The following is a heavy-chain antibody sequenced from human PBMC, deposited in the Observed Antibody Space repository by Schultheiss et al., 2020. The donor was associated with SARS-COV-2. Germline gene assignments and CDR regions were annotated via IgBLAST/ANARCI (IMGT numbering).Heavy chain of an antibody. CDR3: ARDSSGYLTESDAFDI. D-gene: IGHD3-22*01. CDR1: GFTFSDYY. J-gene: IGHJ3*02. V-gene: IGHV3-11*05. CDR2: ISSSSSYT. Sequence: GESLKISCAASGFTFSDYYMSWIRQAPGKGLEWVSYISSSSSYTNYADSVKGRFTISRDNAKNSLYLQMNSLRAEDTAVYYCARDSSGYLTESDAFDIWGQGTMVTVSS.